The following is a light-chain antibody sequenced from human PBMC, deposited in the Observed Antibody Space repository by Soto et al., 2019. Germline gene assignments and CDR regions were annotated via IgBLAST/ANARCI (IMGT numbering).Light chain of an antibody. CDR2: EVS. CDR3: SSYISSNTRV. CDR1: SSDVGGYNC. V-gene: IGLV2-14*01. Sequence: QSALTQPASVSGSPGQSITISCTGTSSDVGGYNCVSWYQQHPGKAPKLMIYEVSNRPSGVSNRFSGSKSGNTASLTISGLQAEDEADYYCSSYISSNTRVFGTGTKLTVL. J-gene: IGLJ1*01.